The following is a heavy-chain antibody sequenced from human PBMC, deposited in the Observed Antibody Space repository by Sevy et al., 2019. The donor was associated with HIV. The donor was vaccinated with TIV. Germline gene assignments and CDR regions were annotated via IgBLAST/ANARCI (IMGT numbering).Heavy chain of an antibody. D-gene: IGHD3-3*01. J-gene: IGHJ4*02. CDR3: ATGREYYEGNSGYFDY. Sequence: ASVKVSCKLSGYTLTQLSMHWVRQAPGKGLEWLGSFDPEDGERIYAQKFQRRFTMTEETSTDTAYMELSSLRSEDTAIYYCATGREYYEGNSGYFDYWGQGTLVTVSS. CDR2: FDPEDGER. V-gene: IGHV1-24*01. CDR1: GYTLTQLS.